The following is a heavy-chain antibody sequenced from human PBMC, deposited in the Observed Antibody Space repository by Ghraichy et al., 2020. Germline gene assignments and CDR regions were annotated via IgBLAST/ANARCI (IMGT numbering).Heavy chain of an antibody. D-gene: IGHD3-10*02. V-gene: IGHV3-48*02. J-gene: IGHJ3*01. Sequence: GGSLRLSCAASGFTFNSFSMNWVRQAPGKGLEWVSYISSNSLTTYHADSVKGRFTISRDNAKNSLYLQMNSLRDEDTAVYYCARGTSAVTKIGDAFDFWGQGTMVTVSS. CDR1: GFTFNSFS. CDR2: ISSNSLTT. CDR3: ARGTSAVTKIGDAFDF.